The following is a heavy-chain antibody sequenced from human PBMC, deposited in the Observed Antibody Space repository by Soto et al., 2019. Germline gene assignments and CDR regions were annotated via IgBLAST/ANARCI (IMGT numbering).Heavy chain of an antibody. Sequence: GGSLRLSCAASEFTFSTYPLHWVRQAPGKGLEWVAVISYDETNKYYADSVKGRFTISRDNSKYTLYLQLTSLRADDTAVYYCARGANDFWGGYPEIHYFDDWGQGSLVALSS. D-gene: IGHD3-3*01. J-gene: IGHJ4*02. CDR2: ISYDETNK. CDR1: EFTFSTYP. V-gene: IGHV3-30-3*01. CDR3: ARGANDFWGGYPEIHYFDD.